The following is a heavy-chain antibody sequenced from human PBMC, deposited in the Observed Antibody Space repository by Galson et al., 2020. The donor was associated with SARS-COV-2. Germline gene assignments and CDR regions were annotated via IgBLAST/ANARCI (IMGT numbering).Heavy chain of an antibody. Sequence: GGSLRLSCAASGTTFSSYVMSWVRQAPGKGLEWVSGMSGSGSSTYYADSVKGRFTISRDNSKNTLYLQMSSLRAEDTAVYYCAKQTGSGGGHFDYWGQGTLVTVSS. D-gene: IGHD1-1*01. CDR1: GTTFSSYV. CDR2: MSGSGSST. V-gene: IGHV3-23*01. CDR3: AKQTGSGGGHFDY. J-gene: IGHJ4*02.